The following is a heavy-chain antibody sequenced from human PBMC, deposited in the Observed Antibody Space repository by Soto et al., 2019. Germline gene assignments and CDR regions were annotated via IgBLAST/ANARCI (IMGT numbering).Heavy chain of an antibody. Sequence: EVQLVESGGGLVKPGGSLRLSCAASGFTFSSYTMNWVRQAPGKGLEWVSSISSSSNYIYYADSMKGRFTISRDNAKNSLYLQMNTLRAEDTAVYYCAREGGDNSVDYWGQGTLVTVSS. CDR1: GFTFSSYT. CDR3: AREGGDNSVDY. CDR2: ISSSSNYI. V-gene: IGHV3-21*01. D-gene: IGHD6-19*01. J-gene: IGHJ4*02.